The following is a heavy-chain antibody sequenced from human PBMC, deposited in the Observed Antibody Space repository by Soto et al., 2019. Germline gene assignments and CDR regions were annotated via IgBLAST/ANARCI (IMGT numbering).Heavy chain of an antibody. D-gene: IGHD7-27*01. CDR3: AHSRNPNCGSRGAFDD. CDR2: IYCDDDK. CDR1: GFSLSTSGVG. V-gene: IGHV2-5*02. Sequence: QITLKESGPTLVKPTQTLTLTCTFSGFSLSTSGVGGGWIRQPPGKALEWLALIYCDDDKGYSPSLKRRLTITKDTSKNRVVLTMTNMDPVDTATYYCAHSRNPNCGSRGAFDDWGQGTLVTASS. J-gene: IGHJ4*02.